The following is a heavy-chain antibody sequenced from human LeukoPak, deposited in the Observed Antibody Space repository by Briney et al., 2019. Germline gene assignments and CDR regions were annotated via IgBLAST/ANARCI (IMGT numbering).Heavy chain of an antibody. CDR3: AGGGPYQLRRGPYWFDP. V-gene: IGHV1-69*06. CDR1: GGTFSSYA. J-gene: IGHJ5*02. Sequence: ASVKVSCKASGGTFSSYAISWVRQAPGQGLEWMGGIIPIFGTANYAQKFQGRVTITADKSTSTAYMELSSLRSEDTAVYYCAGGGPYQLRRGPYWFDPWGQGTLVTVSS. D-gene: IGHD2-2*01. CDR2: IIPIFGTA.